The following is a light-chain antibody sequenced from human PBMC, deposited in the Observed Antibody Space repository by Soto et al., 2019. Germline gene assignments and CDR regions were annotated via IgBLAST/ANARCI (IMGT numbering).Light chain of an antibody. J-gene: IGLJ1*01. CDR3: SSYRSSMTNV. V-gene: IGLV2-14*03. Sequence: QSALTQPASVSGSPGQSITISCTGTSSDVGGYNYVSWYQHHPGKAPKLLLYDVGDRPSGASYRFSGSKCDNTTSLTNSGLQAAEEADYFCSSYRSSMTNVFGSGTKLTVL. CDR2: DVG. CDR1: SSDVGGYNY.